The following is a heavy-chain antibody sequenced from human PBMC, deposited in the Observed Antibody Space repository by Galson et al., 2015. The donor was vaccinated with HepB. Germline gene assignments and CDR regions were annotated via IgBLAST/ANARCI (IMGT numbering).Heavy chain of an antibody. D-gene: IGHD2-2*01. CDR3: TRLTSQLPWGV. CDR1: GFTFSGSA. V-gene: IGHV3-73*01. Sequence: SLRLSCAASGFTFSGSAMHWVRQASGKGLEWVGRIRSKANSYATAYAASVKGRFTISRDDSKNTAYLQMNSLKTEDTAVYYCTRLTSQLPWGVWGKGTTVTVSS. CDR2: IRSKANSYAT. J-gene: IGHJ6*04.